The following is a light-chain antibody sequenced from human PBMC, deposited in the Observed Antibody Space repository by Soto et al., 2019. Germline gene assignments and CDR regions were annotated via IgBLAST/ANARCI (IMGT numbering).Light chain of an antibody. J-gene: IGKJ1*01. Sequence: EIVLAQSPGTLSLSPGESATLSCRASQSVSSSFLAWYQQKAGQAPSLLIYGATMRATGIPAKLSGSGSGTDVTLTISRLEPEDFAVDYCQQYVSTPLAFGQGTKVDIK. CDR2: GAT. V-gene: IGKV3-20*01. CDR1: QSVSSSF. CDR3: QQYVSTPLA.